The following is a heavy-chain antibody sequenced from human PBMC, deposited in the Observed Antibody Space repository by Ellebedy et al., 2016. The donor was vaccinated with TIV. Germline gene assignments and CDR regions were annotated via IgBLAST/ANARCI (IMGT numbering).Heavy chain of an antibody. CDR2: IHHGGSA. CDR3: ARVNNDAWSTNSWYFDL. V-gene: IGHV4-4*02. CDR1: GGSVTATNW. J-gene: IGHJ2*01. Sequence: SETLSLTCAVSGGSVTATNWWSWVRQPPGKGLEWIADIHHGGSANYNPSLTSRVTVSVDKSKNEFSLNLNSVTAADTAVYYCARVNNDAWSTNSWYFDLWGRGTLVTVSS. D-gene: IGHD1-1*01.